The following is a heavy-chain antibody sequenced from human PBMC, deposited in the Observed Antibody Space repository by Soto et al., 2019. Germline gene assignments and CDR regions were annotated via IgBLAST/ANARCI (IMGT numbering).Heavy chain of an antibody. CDR2: ISGYNGNT. CDR1: GYSFTTYG. Sequence: QVQLVQSRGEVKKPGASVKVSCKTSGYSFTTYGISWVRQAPGQGLEWMGWISGYNGNTNYAQKLQGRVTMTTATATSTAHMELRSLRSDDTAVYYCAREGPAPYFYYGMDVWGQGRTVTVSS. J-gene: IGHJ6*02. CDR3: AREGPAPYFYYGMDV. V-gene: IGHV1-18*01.